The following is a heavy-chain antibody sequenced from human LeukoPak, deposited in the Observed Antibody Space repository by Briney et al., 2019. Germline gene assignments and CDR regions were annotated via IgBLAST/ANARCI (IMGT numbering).Heavy chain of an antibody. D-gene: IGHD6-13*01. J-gene: IGHJ6*03. V-gene: IGHV1-69*13. CDR1: GGTFSSYA. CDR2: IIPILGTA. CDR3: ARDRRIAAAGTDPYYYYYYMDV. Sequence: SVKVSCKXSGGTFSSYAVSWVRQAPGQGLEWMGGIIPILGTANYAQKFQGRVTITADESTSTAYMELSSLRSEDTAVYYCARDRRIAAAGTDPYYYYYYMDVWGKGTTVTVSS.